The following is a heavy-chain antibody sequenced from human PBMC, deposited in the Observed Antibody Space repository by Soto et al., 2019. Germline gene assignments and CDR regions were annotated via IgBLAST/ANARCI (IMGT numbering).Heavy chain of an antibody. CDR2: IYYSGRT. J-gene: IGHJ4*02. CDR1: GGSISSYY. CDR3: ARRSTKGDIVVG. Sequence: QVQLQESGTGLVKPSETLSLTCTVYGGSISSYYWSWIRQPPGKGLERIGYIYYSGRTNYNPSLKSRVTISVDTSKNQFSLKRSSVTAADTAVYYCARRSTKGDIVVGWGQGTLVTVSS. D-gene: IGHD2-2*01. V-gene: IGHV4-59*08.